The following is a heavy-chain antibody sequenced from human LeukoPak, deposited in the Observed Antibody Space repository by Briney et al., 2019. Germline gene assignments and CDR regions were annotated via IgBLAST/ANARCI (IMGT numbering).Heavy chain of an antibody. CDR3: ARGGAYYDSSGYYDYYYYMDV. Sequence: SETLSLTCTVPGGSISSHYWSWIRQPPGKGLEWIGYIYYSGSTNYNPSLKSRVTISVDTSKNQFSLKLSSVTAADTAVYYCARGGAYYDSSGYYDYYYYMDVWGKGTTVTVSS. J-gene: IGHJ6*03. CDR1: GGSISSHY. CDR2: IYYSGST. V-gene: IGHV4-59*11. D-gene: IGHD3-22*01.